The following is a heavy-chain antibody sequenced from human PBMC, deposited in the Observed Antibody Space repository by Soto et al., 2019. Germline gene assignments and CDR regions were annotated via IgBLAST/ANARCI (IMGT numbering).Heavy chain of an antibody. CDR2: FDPEDGET. Sequence: GASVKVSCKVSGYTLTELSMHWVRQAPGKGLEWMGGFDPEDGETIYAQKFQGRVTMTEDTSTDTAYMELSSLRSEDTALYYCAKAGFWSGYYSLVDYWGQGTLVTVSS. CDR1: GYTLTELS. D-gene: IGHD3-3*01. V-gene: IGHV1-24*01. CDR3: AKAGFWSGYYSLVDY. J-gene: IGHJ4*02.